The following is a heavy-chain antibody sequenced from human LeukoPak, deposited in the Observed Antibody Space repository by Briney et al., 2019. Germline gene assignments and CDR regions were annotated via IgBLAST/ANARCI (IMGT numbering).Heavy chain of an antibody. CDR1: GGSFSSSTYS. CDR3: ARHSGSYYVC. V-gene: IGHV4-39*01. Sequence: SETLSLTCAVSGGSFSSSTYSWGWVRQPPGKGLEWIGSIYYSGSTYYNPSLKSRVTISVDTSKNQFSLKLSSVTAADTAVYYCARHSGSYYVCWGQGTLVTVSS. D-gene: IGHD1-26*01. CDR2: IYYSGST. J-gene: IGHJ4*02.